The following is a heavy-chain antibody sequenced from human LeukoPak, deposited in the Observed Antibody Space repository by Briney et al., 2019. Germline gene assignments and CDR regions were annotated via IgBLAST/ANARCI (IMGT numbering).Heavy chain of an antibody. CDR3: ARTTEGGYTYDYFYYYYMDV. J-gene: IGHJ6*03. V-gene: IGHV4-59*01. Sequence: PSETLSLTCTVSGGSISTYYWNWIRQPPGKGLEWIGYVYYSGRTNYNPSLKSRVTISLDTSKNQFSLKLSSVTAADTAVYYCARTTEGGYTYDYFYYYYMDVWGKGTTVTISS. D-gene: IGHD5-18*01. CDR2: VYYSGRT. CDR1: GGSISTYY.